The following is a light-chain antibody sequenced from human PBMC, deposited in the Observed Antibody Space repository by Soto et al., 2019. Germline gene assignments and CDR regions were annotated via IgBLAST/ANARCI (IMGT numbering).Light chain of an antibody. Sequence: QSVLTQPPSASGTPGQRVTISCSGSSSNIGSNKVNWYQQLPGAAPKVLIYGNDQRPSGVPDRFPGSKSGTSASLAISGLQAEDEADYYCAVWDGSLNGHVVFGGGTKLTVL. CDR1: SSNIGSNK. CDR3: AVWDGSLNGHVV. CDR2: GND. V-gene: IGLV1-44*01. J-gene: IGLJ2*01.